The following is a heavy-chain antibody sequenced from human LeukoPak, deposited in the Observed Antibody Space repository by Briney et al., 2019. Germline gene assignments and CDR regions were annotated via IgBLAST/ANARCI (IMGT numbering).Heavy chain of an antibody. D-gene: IGHD4/OR15-4a*01. CDR1: GFTFDDYT. V-gene: IGHV3-43*01. Sequence: GGSLRLSCAASGFTFDDYTMHWVRQAPGKGLEWVSLIYWDGSSTYYADSVKGRFAISRDNSNNSLYLQMNSLRIEDTAVYYCATNYNFWGQGTLVTVAS. CDR3: ATNYNF. CDR2: IYWDGSST. J-gene: IGHJ4*02.